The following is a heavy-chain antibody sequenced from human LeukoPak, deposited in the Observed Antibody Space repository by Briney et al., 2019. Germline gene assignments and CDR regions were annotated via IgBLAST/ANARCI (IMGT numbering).Heavy chain of an antibody. J-gene: IGHJ6*03. Sequence: ESGPTLVNPTQTLTLTCTFSGFSLSTSGVGVGWIRQPPGKALEWLARIDWDDDKYYSASLKTRLTISKDTSKNQVVLTMTNMDPVDTATYYCARINAAASAGSYYMDVWGKGTTVTISS. CDR1: GFSLSTSGVG. CDR3: ARINAAASAGSYYMDV. CDR2: IDWDDDK. V-gene: IGHV2-70*11. D-gene: IGHD2-2*01.